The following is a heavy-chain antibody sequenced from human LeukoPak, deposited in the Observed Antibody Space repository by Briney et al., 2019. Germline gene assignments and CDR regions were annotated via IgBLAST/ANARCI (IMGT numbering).Heavy chain of an antibody. D-gene: IGHD3-3*01. CDR3: ARGLRYDFWSGYHTFDY. CDR1: GGSISSYY. CDR2: IYTSGST. J-gene: IGHJ4*02. Sequence: PSETLSLTCTVSGGSISSYYWSWIRQPAGKGLVWIGRIYTSGSTNYNPSLKSRVTMSVDTSKNQFSLKLSSVTAADTAVYYCARGLRYDFWSGYHTFDYWGQGTLVTVSS. V-gene: IGHV4-4*07.